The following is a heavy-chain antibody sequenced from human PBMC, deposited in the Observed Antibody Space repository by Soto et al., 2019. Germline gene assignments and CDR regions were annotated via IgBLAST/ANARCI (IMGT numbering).Heavy chain of an antibody. D-gene: IGHD6-13*01. J-gene: IGHJ6*02. CDR1: GGSISSGDYY. Sequence: TLSLTCTVSGGSISSGDYYWSWIRQPPGKGLEWIGYIYYSGSTYYNPSLKSRVTISVDTSKNQFSLKLSSVTAADTAVYYYARDSRYSSSWDYYYYYGMDVWGQGTTVTVS. CDR2: IYYSGST. CDR3: ARDSRYSSSWDYYYYYGMDV. V-gene: IGHV4-30-4*01.